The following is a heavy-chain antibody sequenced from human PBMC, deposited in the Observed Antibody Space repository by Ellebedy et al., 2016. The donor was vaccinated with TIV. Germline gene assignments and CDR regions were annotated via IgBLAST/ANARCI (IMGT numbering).Heavy chain of an antibody. CDR3: ARVVWQLPVSYAFDI. V-gene: IGHV4-59*01. CDR2: IYYSGST. D-gene: IGHD2-15*01. J-gene: IGHJ3*02. CDR1: GGSISSYY. Sequence: MPSETLSLTCTVSGGSISSYYWSWIRQPPGKGLEWIGYIYYSGSTNYNPSLKSRVTISVDTSKNQFSLKLPSVTAADTAVYYCARVVWQLPVSYAFDIWGQGTVVTVSS.